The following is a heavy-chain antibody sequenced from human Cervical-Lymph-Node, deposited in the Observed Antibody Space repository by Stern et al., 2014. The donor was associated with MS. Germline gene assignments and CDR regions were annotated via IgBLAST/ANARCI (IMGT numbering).Heavy chain of an antibody. D-gene: IGHD3-22*01. Sequence: QMKLVQSGPEVKKPGTSVKVSCKASGFTFTSSAVQWVRQARGQSLEWIGWIVVGSGNTNYAQKFQERVTITRDMSTSTAYMELSSLRSEDTAVYYCAAIRDYYDSSGYDAFDIWGQGTMVTVSS. CDR1: GFTFTSSA. CDR3: AAIRDYYDSSGYDAFDI. CDR2: IVVGSGNT. J-gene: IGHJ3*02. V-gene: IGHV1-58*01.